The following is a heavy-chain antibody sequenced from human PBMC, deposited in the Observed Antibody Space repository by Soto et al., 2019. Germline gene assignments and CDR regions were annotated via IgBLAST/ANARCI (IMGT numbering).Heavy chain of an antibody. CDR3: ARDVGGEARMRY. V-gene: IGHV1-69*01. D-gene: IGHD3-16*01. J-gene: IGHJ4*02. CDR2: IIPNFGTT. Sequence: QVQLVQSGAEVKKPGSSVKVSCKSSGGSFSNFVISWVRQAPGQGLEWMGGIIPNFGTTNYAQKFQGKVTITADQTPRTAYLDLSGLTSEDTSVYYCARDVGGEARMRYWGQGTLVTVSS. CDR1: GGSFSNFV.